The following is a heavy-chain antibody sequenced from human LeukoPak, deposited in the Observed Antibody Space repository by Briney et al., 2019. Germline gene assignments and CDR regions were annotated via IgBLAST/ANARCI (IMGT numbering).Heavy chain of an antibody. CDR1: GYTFSSYW. CDR2: VYPGDSDT. CDR3: ARQVGIAIPVFMDV. Sequence: GESLKISCKGSGYTFSSYWIVWVRQMPGKGLEWMGIVYPGDSDTRYSPSFQGQVTISADKSINTAYLQWSSLKASDTAMYYCARQVGIAIPVFMDVWGKGTTVTVSS. V-gene: IGHV5-51*01. D-gene: IGHD2-21*01. J-gene: IGHJ6*03.